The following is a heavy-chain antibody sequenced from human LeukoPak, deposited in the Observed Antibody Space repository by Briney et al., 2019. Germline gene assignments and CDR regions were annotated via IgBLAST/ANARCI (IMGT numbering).Heavy chain of an antibody. J-gene: IGHJ4*02. D-gene: IGHD2-21*01. CDR3: AMVKEFIDY. V-gene: IGHV4-39*01. CDR1: AGPISSSRYF. Sequence: SETLSLTCAVLAGPISSSRYFWGWIRQPPGKGLEWIGSIYYSGNTYYNPSLKSRVTISVDTSKNQFSLKLSSVTASDTAVYGCAMVKEFIDYWGQGTLVTVSS. CDR2: IYYSGNT.